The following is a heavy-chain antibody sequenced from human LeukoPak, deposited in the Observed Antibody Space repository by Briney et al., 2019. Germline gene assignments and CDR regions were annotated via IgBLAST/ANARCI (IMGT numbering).Heavy chain of an antibody. CDR2: INSGGSYT. J-gene: IGHJ4*02. CDR3: ARVLGLRDDY. CDR1: GFTFSSYW. D-gene: IGHD4-17*01. Sequence: PGGSLRLSCAASGFTFSSYWMHWVRQAPGKGLVWVSRINSGGSYTGYADSVKGRFTISRDNAKNTLFLQMNSLRAEDSAVYYCARVLGLRDDYWGQGTLVTVSS. V-gene: IGHV3-74*01.